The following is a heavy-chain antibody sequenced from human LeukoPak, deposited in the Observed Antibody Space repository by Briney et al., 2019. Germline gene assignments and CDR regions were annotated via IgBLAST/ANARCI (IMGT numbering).Heavy chain of an antibody. CDR3: ATVAYGSGSYSNNWFDP. CDR1: GYTITELS. J-gene: IGHJ5*02. V-gene: IGHV1-24*01. D-gene: IGHD3-10*01. CDR2: FDPEDGET. Sequence: ASVKVSCKVSGYTITELSMHWVRQAPGKGLEWRGGFDPEDGETIYAQKFQGRVTMTEDTSTDTAYMELSSLRSEDTAVYYCATVAYGSGSYSNNWFDPWGQGTLVTVSS.